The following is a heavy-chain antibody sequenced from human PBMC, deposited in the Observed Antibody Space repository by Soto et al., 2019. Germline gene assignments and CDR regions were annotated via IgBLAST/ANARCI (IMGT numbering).Heavy chain of an antibody. D-gene: IGHD4-4*01. J-gene: IGHJ6*02. CDR3: ARDREYSPYGMDV. CDR2: ISSIGSNR. CDR1: GFPLSDYD. V-gene: IGHV3-11*01. Sequence: PGGSLRLSCAASGFPLSDYDMSWIRQDPGKGLEWVSYISSIGSNRYYAESVEGRFTISRDNAKNSLYLQMNSLRVEDTAVYYCARDREYSPYGMDVWGQGT.